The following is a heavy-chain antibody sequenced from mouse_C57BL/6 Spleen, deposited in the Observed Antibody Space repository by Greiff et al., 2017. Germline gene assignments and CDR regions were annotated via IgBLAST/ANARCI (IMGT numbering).Heavy chain of an antibody. Sequence: QVQLKESGAELVKPGASVKLSCKASGYTFTEYTIHWVKQRSGQGLEWIGWFYPGSGSIKYNEKFKDKDTLTADKSSSTVYMELSSLTSEDSAVYFCARHEGGRRDYYAMDYWGQGTSVTVSS. CDR1: GYTFTEYT. CDR2: FYPGSGSI. V-gene: IGHV1-62-2*01. CDR3: ARHEGGRRDYYAMDY. J-gene: IGHJ4*01.